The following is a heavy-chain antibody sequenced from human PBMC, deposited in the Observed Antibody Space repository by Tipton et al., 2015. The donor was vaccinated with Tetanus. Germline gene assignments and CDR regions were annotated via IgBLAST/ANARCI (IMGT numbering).Heavy chain of an antibody. Sequence: QSGAEVKEPGASVKVSCKASGYTFTSYYMHWVRQAPGQGLEWMGIINPSGGSTSYAQKFQGRVTMTRDTSTSTVYMELSSLRSEDTAVYYCARAGAWHDYDDLNPSNTWLDPWGQGTLVTVSS. J-gene: IGHJ5*02. CDR1: GYTFTSYY. D-gene: IGHD4-17*01. V-gene: IGHV1-46*01. CDR3: ARAGAWHDYDDLNPSNTWLDP. CDR2: INPSGGST.